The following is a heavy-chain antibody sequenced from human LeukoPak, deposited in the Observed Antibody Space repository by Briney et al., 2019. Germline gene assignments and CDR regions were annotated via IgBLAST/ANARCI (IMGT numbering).Heavy chain of an antibody. CDR3: AKDQHSYDGSGYYCLDY. J-gene: IGHJ4*02. CDR2: IRYDGNDG. Sequence: PGGSLRLSCAASGFTFNSYGMHWVRQAPGKGLEWLSFIRYDGNDGYYADSVKGRFTISRDTSKNILYLQMNGLRPEDTAVYYCAKDQHSYDGSGYYCLDYWGQGALVTVSS. D-gene: IGHD3-22*01. V-gene: IGHV3-30*02. CDR1: GFTFNSYG.